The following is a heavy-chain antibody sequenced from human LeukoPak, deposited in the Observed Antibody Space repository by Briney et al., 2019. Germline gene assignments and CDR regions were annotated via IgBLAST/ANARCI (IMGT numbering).Heavy chain of an antibody. CDR2: IYYSGGT. CDR3: ARLAMRDGYSIIFDY. J-gene: IGHJ4*02. Sequence: SETLSLTCTVSGGSISSSSYYWGWIRQPPGKGLEWIGSIYYSGGTYYNPSLKSRVTISVDTSKNQFSLKLSSVTAADTAVYYCARLAMRDGYSIIFDYWGQGTLVTVSS. V-gene: IGHV4-39*01. CDR1: GGSISSSSYY. D-gene: IGHD5-24*01.